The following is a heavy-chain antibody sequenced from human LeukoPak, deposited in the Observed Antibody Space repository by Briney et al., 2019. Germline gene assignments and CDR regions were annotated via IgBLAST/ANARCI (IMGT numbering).Heavy chain of an antibody. V-gene: IGHV3-21*01. CDR3: AREDYSGLYYMDV. CDR2: IRRSSSYI. J-gene: IGHJ6*03. CDR1: GLTFASHA. Sequence: GGSLRLPCKPSGLTFASHAMNWVRQAPGKGLEWVPSIRRSSSYIYYADSVKGRFTISRDNAKNSLYLQMNRLRAEDTAVYYCAREDYSGLYYMDVWGKGTTVTVSS. D-gene: IGHD2-21*01.